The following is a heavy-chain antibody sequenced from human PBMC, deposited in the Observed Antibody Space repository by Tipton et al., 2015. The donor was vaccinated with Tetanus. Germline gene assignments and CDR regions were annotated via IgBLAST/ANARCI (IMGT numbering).Heavy chain of an antibody. V-gene: IGHV3-48*02. CDR3: VNFATS. CDR1: GFNFKTLG. J-gene: IGHJ5*02. CDR2: ISSSGTTK. Sequence: SLRLSCAASGFNFKTLGINWVRQAPGKGLEWISYISSSGTTKYYADSVKGRFTISRDNAKNSLFLQMNSLRDEDTAVYYCVNFATSWGQGTLVTVSS.